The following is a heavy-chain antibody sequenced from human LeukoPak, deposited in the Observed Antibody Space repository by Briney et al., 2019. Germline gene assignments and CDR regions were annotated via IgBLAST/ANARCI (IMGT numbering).Heavy chain of an antibody. V-gene: IGHV4-59*01. CDR1: GGSISSYY. CDR2: IYYSGST. J-gene: IGHJ4*02. Sequence: PSETLSLTCTVSGGSISSYYWSWIRHPPGKGLEWIGYIYYSGSTNYNPSLKSRVTISVDTSKNQFSLKLSSVTAADTAVYYCARGRYSGSYGKVFDYWGQGTLVTVSS. CDR3: ARGRYSGSYGKVFDY. D-gene: IGHD1-26*01.